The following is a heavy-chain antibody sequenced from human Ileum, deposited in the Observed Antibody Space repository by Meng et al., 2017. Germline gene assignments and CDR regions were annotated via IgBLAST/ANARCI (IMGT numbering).Heavy chain of an antibody. CDR1: GFTLTSYA. Sequence: QLVQSEAEVGRPGASVKVSCKASGFTLTSYAMHWVRQAPGQSLEWMGWVNAGDGSTKYSQSFQGRVTINRDTSATTAYMELSSLRSEDTAVYFCARGRGNDYGDYSLLYYFDYWGQGTLVTVSS. J-gene: IGHJ4*02. CDR2: VNAGDGST. D-gene: IGHD4-17*01. CDR3: ARGRGNDYGDYSLLYYFDY. V-gene: IGHV1-3*01.